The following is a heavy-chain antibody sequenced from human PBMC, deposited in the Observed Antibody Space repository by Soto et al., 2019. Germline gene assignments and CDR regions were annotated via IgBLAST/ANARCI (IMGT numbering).Heavy chain of an antibody. J-gene: IGHJ5*02. CDR2: SGST. CDR3: ARLSAGWLDP. V-gene: IGHV4-59*02. CDR1: GGYVSSYY. D-gene: IGHD6-19*01. Sequence: SETLSLTCTVSGGYVSSYYWSWIRQPPGKGLEWIGYSGSTNYNPSLKSRVTISVDTSKNQFSLNPSSVTAADTAVYYCARLSAGWLDPWGQGNLVTVSS.